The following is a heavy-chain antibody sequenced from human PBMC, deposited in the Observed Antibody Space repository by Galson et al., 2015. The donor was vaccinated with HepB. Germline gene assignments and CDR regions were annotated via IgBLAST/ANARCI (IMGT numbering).Heavy chain of an antibody. V-gene: IGHV4-34*01. CDR2: INHSGST. J-gene: IGHJ4*02. D-gene: IGHD3-3*01. Sequence: LSLTCAVYGGSFSGYYWSWIRQPPGKGLEWIGEINHSGSTNYNPSLKSRVTISVDTSKNQFSLKLSSVTAADTAVYYCARGDYDFWSGSNYFDYWGQGTLVTVSS. CDR1: GGSFSGYY. CDR3: ARGDYDFWSGSNYFDY.